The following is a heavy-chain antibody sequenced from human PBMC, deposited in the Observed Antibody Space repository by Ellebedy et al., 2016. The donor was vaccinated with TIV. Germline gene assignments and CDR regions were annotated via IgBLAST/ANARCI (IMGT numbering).Heavy chain of an antibody. D-gene: IGHD3-16*01. Sequence: GGSLRLSCAASGFVFGDFAMHWVRQAPGKGLEWISVINEDGGRTYYADSVKGRFTVSRDNSKNSLYLQMNSLRTEDTALYYCAGDDYAARPWTWNDAFDKWGQGTMVTVS. V-gene: IGHV3-43*02. CDR2: INEDGGRT. J-gene: IGHJ3*02. CDR1: GFVFGDFA. CDR3: AGDDYAARPWTWNDAFDK.